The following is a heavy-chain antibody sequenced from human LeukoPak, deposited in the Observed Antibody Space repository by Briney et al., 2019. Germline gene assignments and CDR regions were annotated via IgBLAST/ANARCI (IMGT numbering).Heavy chain of an antibody. D-gene: IGHD6-13*01. J-gene: IGHJ3*02. CDR2: ISYDGSNK. CDR1: GFTFSSYS. Sequence: GSLRLSCAASGFTFSSYSMNWVRQAPGKGLEWVAVISYDGSNKYYADSVKGRFTISRDNSKNTLYLQMNSLRAEDTAVYYCARVDGSAAGTPDAFDIWGQGTMVTVSS. CDR3: ARVDGSAAGTPDAFDI. V-gene: IGHV3-30*03.